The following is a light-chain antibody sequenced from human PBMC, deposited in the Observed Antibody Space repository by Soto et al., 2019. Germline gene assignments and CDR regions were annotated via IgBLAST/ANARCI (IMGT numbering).Light chain of an antibody. Sequence: EIVMTQSPATLSVSPGERATLSCRASQSVSSALAWYQQKPGQAPRLLIYGASTRAAGTPARFSGSGSGTEFTLTISSLQSEDFALYYCQQYNSWPLTFGGGTKVEIK. J-gene: IGKJ4*01. V-gene: IGKV3-15*01. CDR1: QSVSSA. CDR2: GAS. CDR3: QQYNSWPLT.